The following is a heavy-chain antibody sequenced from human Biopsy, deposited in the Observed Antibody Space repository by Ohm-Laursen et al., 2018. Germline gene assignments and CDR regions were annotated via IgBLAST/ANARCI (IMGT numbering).Heavy chain of an antibody. CDR3: STFHRGVDAFDI. J-gene: IGHJ3*02. CDR1: GFTFNSYW. V-gene: IGHV3-74*03. Sequence: SLRLSCTASGFTFNSYWMHWVRQAPGKGLVWVSRINIDGSGTKYADSVKGRFTVSRDNSKSLLYFQMDSLRAEDTAVYYCSTFHRGVDAFDIWGQGTMVTVSS. D-gene: IGHD3-10*01. CDR2: INIDGSGT.